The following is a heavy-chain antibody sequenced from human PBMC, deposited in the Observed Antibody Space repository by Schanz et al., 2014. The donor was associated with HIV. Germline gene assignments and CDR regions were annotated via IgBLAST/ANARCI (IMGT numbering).Heavy chain of an antibody. V-gene: IGHV1-2*02. Sequence: QVQLVQSGAEVKKPGASVKVSCKASGYTFTGYYVHWVRQAPGQGLEWLGWINPKSGGADNAQKFQGRVTMTRDTSSNTAYMELTRLRSDDTAVYFCTRVLQVAAAGDSWGQGTLVTVSS. D-gene: IGHD6-13*01. CDR3: TRVLQVAAAGDS. J-gene: IGHJ4*02. CDR1: GYTFTGYY. CDR2: INPKSGGA.